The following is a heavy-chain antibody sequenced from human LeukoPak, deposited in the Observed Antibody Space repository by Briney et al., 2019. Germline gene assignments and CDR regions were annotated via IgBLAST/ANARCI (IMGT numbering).Heavy chain of an antibody. CDR1: GFTFTSSA. V-gene: IGHV1-58*02. Sequence: ASVKVSCKASGFTFTSSAMQWVRQARGQRLEWIGWIVVGSGNTNYAQKFQERVTITRDMSTSTAYMELSSLRSEDTAVYYCAKDRRGYSGYDYFDYWGQGTLVTVSS. D-gene: IGHD5-12*01. CDR3: AKDRRGYSGYDYFDY. J-gene: IGHJ4*02. CDR2: IVVGSGNT.